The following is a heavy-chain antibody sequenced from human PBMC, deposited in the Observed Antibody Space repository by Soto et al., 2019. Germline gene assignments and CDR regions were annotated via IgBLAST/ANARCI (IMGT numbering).Heavy chain of an antibody. CDR2: IYWDDDK. V-gene: IGHV2-5*02. Sequence: QITLKESGPTLVKPTQTLTLTCTFSGFSLSTSGVGVAWIRQPPGKALEWLALIYWDDDKRYRPSLESRLTITKDTSKNQGVLTMTNMDSFDTATYYCAYLPCSGGSCDWFSFSGMDVWGQGTTVTVSS. J-gene: IGHJ6*02. D-gene: IGHD2-15*01. CDR3: AYLPCSGGSCDWFSFSGMDV. CDR1: GFSLSTSGVG.